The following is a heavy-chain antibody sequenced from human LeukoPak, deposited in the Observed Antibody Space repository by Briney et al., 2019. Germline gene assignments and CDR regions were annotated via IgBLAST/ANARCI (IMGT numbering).Heavy chain of an antibody. CDR1: GYSFTSYW. Sequence: GESLKISCKGSGYSFTSYWIGWVRQMPGKGLEWMGIIYPGDSDTSYSPSFQGQVTISADKSISTAYLQWSSLKASYTAMFYCARNTNNSPFDYVSWGQGTLVTVSS. V-gene: IGHV5-51*01. D-gene: IGHD3-16*01. J-gene: IGHJ4*02. CDR3: ARNTNNSPFDYVS. CDR2: IYPGDSDT.